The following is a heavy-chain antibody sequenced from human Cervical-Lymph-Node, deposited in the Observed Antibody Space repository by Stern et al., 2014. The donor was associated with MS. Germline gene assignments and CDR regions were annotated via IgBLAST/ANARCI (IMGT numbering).Heavy chain of an antibody. D-gene: IGHD3-22*01. V-gene: IGHV2-5*02. CDR3: ARNRNYYDRSDLFDY. Sequence: QVTLRESGPTLVKPTQTLTLTCTFSGFSLSTSGVGVGWIRQPPGKALEWLALIYWDDDKRYSPSLKSRLTITKDTPKTQVVLTMTNMDPVDTATYYCARNRNYYDRSDLFDYWGQGTLVTVSS. J-gene: IGHJ4*02. CDR2: IYWDDDK. CDR1: GFSLSTSGVG.